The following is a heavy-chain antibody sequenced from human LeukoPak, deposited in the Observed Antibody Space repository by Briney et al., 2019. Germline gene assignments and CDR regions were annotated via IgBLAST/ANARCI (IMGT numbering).Heavy chain of an antibody. CDR3: ARRSSGWYFGY. D-gene: IGHD6-19*01. V-gene: IGHV3-11*01. CDR2: ISGSGSII. CDR1: GFTFGDYY. J-gene: IGHJ4*02. Sequence: GGSLRLSCAASGFTFGDYYIGWLRQAPGKGLEWVSDISGSGSIIYYADSVKGRFTISRDNAKSSLYLQMNSLRAEDTAVYYCARRSSGWYFGYWGQGILVTVSS.